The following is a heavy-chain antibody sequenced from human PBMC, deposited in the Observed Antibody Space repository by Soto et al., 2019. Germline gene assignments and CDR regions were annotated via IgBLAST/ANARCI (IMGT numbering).Heavy chain of an antibody. CDR3: AKDSLPGYTTGYPDS. D-gene: IGHD5-18*01. CDR1: GFSFSSYA. Sequence: GGSLRLSCVASGFSFSSYAMNWVRQAPGKGLEWVSSIIGSGASTYYADSVKGRFTISRDNSKSTLYLQMNTLRAEDTAIYYCAKDSLPGYTTGYPDSWGQGTLVTVSS. V-gene: IGHV3-23*01. J-gene: IGHJ5*01. CDR2: IIGSGAST.